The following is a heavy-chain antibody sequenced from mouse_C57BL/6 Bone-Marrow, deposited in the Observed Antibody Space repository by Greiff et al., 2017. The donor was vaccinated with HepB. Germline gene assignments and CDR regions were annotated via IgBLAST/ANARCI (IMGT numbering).Heavy chain of an antibody. CDR3: TSPFITTVVATGDY. Sequence: QVQLQQSGAELVRPGASVTLSCKASGYTFTDYEMHWVKQTPVHGLEWIGAIDPETGGTAYNQKFKGKAILTADKSSSTAYMELRSLTSEDSAVYYCTSPFITTVVATGDYWGQGTLVTVSA. J-gene: IGHJ3*01. D-gene: IGHD1-1*01. CDR2: IDPETGGT. V-gene: IGHV1-15*01. CDR1: GYTFTDYE.